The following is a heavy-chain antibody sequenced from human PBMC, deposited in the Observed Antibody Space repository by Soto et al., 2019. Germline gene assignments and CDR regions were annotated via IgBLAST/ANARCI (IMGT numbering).Heavy chain of an antibody. V-gene: IGHV3-30*18. J-gene: IGHJ4*02. D-gene: IGHD2-2*01. CDR3: AKDTIGGFDY. CDR2: ISYDGSNN. CDR1: GFTFSSYG. Sequence: QVQLVESGGGVVQPGRSLRLSCAASGFTFSSYGMHWVRQAPGKGLEWVAVISYDGSNNYYADSVKGRFTISRDNSKNTLYLQMNSLRAEDTAVYYCAKDTIGGFDYWGQGTLVTVSS.